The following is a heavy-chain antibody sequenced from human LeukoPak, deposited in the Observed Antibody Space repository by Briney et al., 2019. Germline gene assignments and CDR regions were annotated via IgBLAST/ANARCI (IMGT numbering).Heavy chain of an antibody. V-gene: IGHV3-74*01. CDR2: INSDGSST. CDR1: GFTFSSYG. D-gene: IGHD3-22*01. Sequence: PAGGSLRLSCAASGFTFSSYGMHWVRQAPGKGLVWVSRINSDGSSTSYADSVKGRFTISRDNAKNTLYLQMNSLRAEDTAVYYCARGVYDSSGYYWVQLDYWGQGTLVTVSS. CDR3: ARGVYDSSGYYWVQLDY. J-gene: IGHJ4*02.